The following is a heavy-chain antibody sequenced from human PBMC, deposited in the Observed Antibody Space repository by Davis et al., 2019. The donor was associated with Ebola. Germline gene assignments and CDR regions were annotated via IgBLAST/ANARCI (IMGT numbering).Heavy chain of an antibody. D-gene: IGHD5-18*01. CDR1: GGSISSYY. CDR3: ARLYTAMVFYGMDV. CDR2: IYSSGST. Sequence: SETLSLTCTVSGGSISSYYWSWLRQPPGKGLEWIGYIYSSGSTYYNPSLKSRLTISIDTSNNQFSLKLSSVTAADTAVYYCARLYTAMVFYGMDVWGQGTTVTVSS. V-gene: IGHV4-59*08. J-gene: IGHJ6*02.